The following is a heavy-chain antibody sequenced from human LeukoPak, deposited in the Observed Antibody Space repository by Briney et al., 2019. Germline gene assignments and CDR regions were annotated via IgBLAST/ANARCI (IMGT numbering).Heavy chain of an antibody. J-gene: IGHJ6*02. D-gene: IGHD6-19*01. V-gene: IGHV3-23*01. CDR1: GFTFSSYA. CDR2: ISGSGGST. CDR3: AKVAGYSSGWYWDYYYGMDV. Sequence: AGGSLRLSCGASGFTFSSYAMSWVRQAPGKGLEWVSAISGSGGSTYYADSVKGRFTISRDNSKNTLYLQMNSLRAEDTAVYYCAKVAGYSSGWYWDYYYGMDVWGQGTTVTVSS.